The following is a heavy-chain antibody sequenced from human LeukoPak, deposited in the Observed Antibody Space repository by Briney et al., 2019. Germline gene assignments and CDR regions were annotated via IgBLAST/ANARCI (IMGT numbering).Heavy chain of an antibody. CDR1: GFTFDDYA. J-gene: IGHJ4*02. D-gene: IGHD3-10*01. CDR3: GKDRYGDGSEVAMDY. Sequence: PGRSLRLSCAASGFTFDDYAMHWVRQAPGKGLEWVSGINWNSGRIGYVDSVKGRFTISRDNAKNSLYLQMNSLRAEDTALYYCGKDRYGDGSEVAMDYWGQGTLVTVSS. V-gene: IGHV3-9*01. CDR2: INWNSGRI.